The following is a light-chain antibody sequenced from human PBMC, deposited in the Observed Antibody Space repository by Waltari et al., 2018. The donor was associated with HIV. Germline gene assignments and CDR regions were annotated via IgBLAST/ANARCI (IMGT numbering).Light chain of an antibody. J-gene: IGLJ2*01. CDR3: QSYDSSLTGSV. CDR2: ANT. CDR1: SSNIGAGYD. Sequence: QSVLTQPPSVSGAPGQRVTISCTGSSSNIGAGYDVHWYQQLPGTAPKLLIYANTNRPSGVPDRFSGSKSGTSPALAITGLQAEDEADYYCQSYDSSLTGSVFGGGTKLTVL. V-gene: IGLV1-40*01.